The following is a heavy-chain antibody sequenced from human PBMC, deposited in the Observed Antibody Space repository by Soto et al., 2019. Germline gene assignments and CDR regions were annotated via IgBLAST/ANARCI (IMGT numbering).Heavy chain of an antibody. J-gene: IGHJ4*02. CDR3: AQVPRYTVTPPDDY. Sequence: QVQLVESGGGVVQPGRSLRLSCVASGFIFGSYGMHWVRQAPGEGLEWVAVISYDGTNKYYADSVKGRFTISRDNSKNPLWLQLTSLGADDTAVYYCAQVPRYTVTPPDDYWGQGTLVTVAS. CDR1: GFIFGSYG. CDR2: ISYDGTNK. V-gene: IGHV3-30*18. D-gene: IGHD4-17*01.